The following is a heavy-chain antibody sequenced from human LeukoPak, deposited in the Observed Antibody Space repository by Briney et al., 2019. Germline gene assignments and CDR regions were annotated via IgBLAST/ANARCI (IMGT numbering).Heavy chain of an antibody. Sequence: GGALRLSCAASGFTFNNYGMHWVRQAPGKGLEWVAFIRYDGSNKYYADSVKGRFTISRDNSKNTLYLQMNSLRAEDTAVYYCAKGGGLRSSGWNMYYFDYWGQGTLVTVSS. CDR2: IRYDGSNK. V-gene: IGHV3-30*02. CDR3: AKGGGLRSSGWNMYYFDY. J-gene: IGHJ4*02. CDR1: GFTFNNYG. D-gene: IGHD6-19*01.